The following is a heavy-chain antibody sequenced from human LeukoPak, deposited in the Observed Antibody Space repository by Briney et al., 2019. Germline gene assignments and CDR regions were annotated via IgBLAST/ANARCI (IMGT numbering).Heavy chain of an antibody. CDR3: AGHRSCNSPTCLPGV. D-gene: IGHD2/OR15-2a*01. CDR1: GFTFSSYW. J-gene: IGHJ6*04. V-gene: IGHV3-23*01. Sequence: GGSLRLSCAASGFTFSSYWMHWVRQAPGKGLEWVSAIISGSGVTTYYADSVKGRFTISRDNSKNTLYLQINSLRAEDTAVYYCAGHRSCNSPTCLPGVWGKGTTVTVSS. CDR2: IISGSGVTT.